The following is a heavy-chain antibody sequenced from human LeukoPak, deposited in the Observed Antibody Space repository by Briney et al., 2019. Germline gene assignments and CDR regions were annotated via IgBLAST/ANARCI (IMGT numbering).Heavy chain of an antibody. J-gene: IGHJ4*02. CDR2: ISGSGGST. CDR3: AKDFGSWRSYYYDSSGYSPFDY. D-gene: IGHD3-22*01. V-gene: IGHV3-23*01. Sequence: GGSLRLSCAASGFTFSSYAMSWVRQAPGKGLEWASAISGSGGSTHYADSVKGRFTISRDNSKNTLYLQMNSLRAEDTAVYYCAKDFGSWRSYYYDSSGYSPFDYWGQGTLVTVSS. CDR1: GFTFSSYA.